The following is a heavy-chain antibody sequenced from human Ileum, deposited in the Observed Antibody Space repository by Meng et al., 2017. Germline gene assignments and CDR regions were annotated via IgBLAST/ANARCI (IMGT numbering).Heavy chain of an antibody. CDR3: ASGSGSLDY. V-gene: IGHV6-1*01. Sequence: QDHVQQSGPGLVKPSQTLSFTCAFSGGSVSSNIAAWNWIRQSPLRGLEWLGRTYYRSKWYSEYAVSVKSRISITPDTSKNQFSLQMNSVTPEDTAVYYCASGSGSLDYWGPGTLVTVSS. J-gene: IGHJ4*02. CDR1: GGSVSSNIAA. CDR2: TYYRSKWYS. D-gene: IGHD3-3*01.